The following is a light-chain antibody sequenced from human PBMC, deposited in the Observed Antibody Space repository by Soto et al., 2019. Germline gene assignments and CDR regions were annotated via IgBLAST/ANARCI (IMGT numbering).Light chain of an antibody. J-gene: IGLJ1*01. V-gene: IGLV2-14*01. CDR3: SSYTINSTPFV. Sequence: QSALTQPASVSGSPGQSITISCTGTSSDVGGYNCVSWYQQHPGRAPKLMIYEVSNRPSGVSNRFSGSKSGNTASLTISGLQAEDEADYYCSSYTINSTPFVFGTGTKVTVL. CDR1: SSDVGGYNC. CDR2: EVS.